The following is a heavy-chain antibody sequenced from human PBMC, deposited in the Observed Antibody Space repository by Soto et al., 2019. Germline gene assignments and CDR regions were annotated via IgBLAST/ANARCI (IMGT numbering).Heavy chain of an antibody. CDR2: ISYDGSNK. CDR3: AKDCYPYCAGDCYSDYFDY. Sequence: PVGPLRHSYAAAEVACSSYARSWISPAPGKGLEWVAVISYDGSNKYYADSVKGRFTISRDNSKNTLFLLINSLRTEDTAVYYCAKDCYPYCAGDCYSDYFDYWGQGTLVT. D-gene: IGHD2-21*02. J-gene: IGHJ4*02. V-gene: IGHV3-30*18. CDR1: EVACSSYA.